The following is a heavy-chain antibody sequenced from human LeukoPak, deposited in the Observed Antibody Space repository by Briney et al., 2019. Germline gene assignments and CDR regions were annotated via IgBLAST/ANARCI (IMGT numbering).Heavy chain of an antibody. J-gene: IGHJ4*02. Sequence: GRSLRLSYAASGFTFSSYGMHWVRQAPGKGLEWVAVISYDGSNKYYADSVKGRFTISRDNSKNTLYLQMNSLRAEDTAVYYCAKDGAAAGNFDYWGQGTLVTVSS. D-gene: IGHD6-13*01. CDR1: GFTFSSYG. CDR3: AKDGAAAGNFDY. CDR2: ISYDGSNK. V-gene: IGHV3-30*18.